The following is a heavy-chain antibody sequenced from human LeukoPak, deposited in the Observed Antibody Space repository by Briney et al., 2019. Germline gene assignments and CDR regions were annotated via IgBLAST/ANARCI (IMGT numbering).Heavy chain of an antibody. CDR2: IKQDGSEK. Sequence: GSLRLSCAASGFTFSSYWMSWVRQAPGKGLEWVANIKQDGSEKYYVDSVKGRFTISRDNAKNSLYLQMNSLRAEDTAVYYCARESAYCSGGSCYFDYWGQGTLVTVSS. CDR1: GFTFSSYW. CDR3: ARESAYCSGGSCYFDY. D-gene: IGHD2-15*01. J-gene: IGHJ4*02. V-gene: IGHV3-7*01.